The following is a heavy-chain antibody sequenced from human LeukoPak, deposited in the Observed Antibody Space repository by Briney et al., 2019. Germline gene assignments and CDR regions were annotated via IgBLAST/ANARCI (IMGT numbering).Heavy chain of an antibody. Sequence: PGGSLRLSCAASGFTFSSYSMNWVRRAPGKGLEWVSSISSSSSYIYYADSVKGRFTISRDNAKNSLYLQMNSLRAEDTAVYYCARDPQPWYSSSSPYYFDYWGQGTLVTVSS. V-gene: IGHV3-21*01. CDR2: ISSSSSYI. CDR3: ARDPQPWYSSSSPYYFDY. J-gene: IGHJ4*02. CDR1: GFTFSSYS. D-gene: IGHD6-6*01.